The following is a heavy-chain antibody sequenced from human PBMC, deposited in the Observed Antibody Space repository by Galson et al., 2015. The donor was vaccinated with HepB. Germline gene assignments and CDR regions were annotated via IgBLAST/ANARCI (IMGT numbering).Heavy chain of an antibody. D-gene: IGHD6-13*01. J-gene: IGHJ4*02. V-gene: IGHV3-23*01. Sequence: SLRLSCAASGFTFSSYAMSWVRQAPGKGLEWVSAISGSGGSTYYADSVKGRFTISRDNSKNTLYLQMNSLRAEDTAVYYCAKDQGLYSSSWTYYFDYWGQGTLVTVSS. CDR2: ISGSGGST. CDR3: AKDQGLYSSSWTYYFDY. CDR1: GFTFSSYA.